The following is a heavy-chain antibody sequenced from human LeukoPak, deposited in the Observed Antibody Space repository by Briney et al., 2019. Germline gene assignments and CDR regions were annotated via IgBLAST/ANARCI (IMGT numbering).Heavy chain of an antibody. CDR3: TRVQGDWDFDY. CDR2: IRRKAYGATT. D-gene: IGHD3-9*01. J-gene: IGHJ4*02. CDR1: GFSFGDYG. V-gene: IGHV3-49*03. Sequence: GGSLRLSCTASGFSFGDYGMSWFRQAPGKRPEWVGFIRRKAYGATTEYAASVKGRYTISRDDSKRIVYLQMNSLRTEDTAVYYCTRVQGDWDFDYWGQGTLVTVSS.